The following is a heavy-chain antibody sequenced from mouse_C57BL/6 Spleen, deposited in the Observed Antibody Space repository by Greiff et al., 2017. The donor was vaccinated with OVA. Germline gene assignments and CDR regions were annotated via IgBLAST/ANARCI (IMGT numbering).Heavy chain of an antibody. CDR1: GYSFTDYN. J-gene: IGHJ4*01. CDR2: INPNYGTT. CDR3: ARLIRSNYDYYAMDY. V-gene: IGHV1-39*01. Sequence: VHVKQSGPELVKPGASVKISCKASGYSFTDYNMNWVKQSNGKSLEWIGVINPNYGTTSYNQKFKGKATLTVDQSSSTAYMQLNSLTSEDSAVYYCARLIRSNYDYYAMDYWGQGTSVTVSS. D-gene: IGHD2-5*01.